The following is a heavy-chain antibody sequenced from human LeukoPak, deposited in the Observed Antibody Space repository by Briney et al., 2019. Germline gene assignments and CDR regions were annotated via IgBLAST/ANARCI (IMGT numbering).Heavy chain of an antibody. D-gene: IGHD3-10*01. J-gene: IGHJ3*01. Sequence: GGSPRLSCAASGFSFSAYWMTWVRQAPGTGLEWVANINPAGTETYYVDPVKGRFTISRDNAKNLLYLQMNSLRAEDTAVYYCARFGYVAAVDVWGQGTMVTVSS. V-gene: IGHV3-7*01. CDR2: INPAGTET. CDR1: GFSFSAYW. CDR3: ARFGYVAAVDV.